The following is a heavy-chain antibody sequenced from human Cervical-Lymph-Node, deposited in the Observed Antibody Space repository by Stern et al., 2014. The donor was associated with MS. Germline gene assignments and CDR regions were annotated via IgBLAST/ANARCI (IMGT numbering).Heavy chain of an antibody. Sequence: QVQLVQSGAEMKKPGASVKVSCKTSGYTFTSYGINWVRQAPGQGLEWMGWITPYNDDTKFAQKFQGRVTMTTDTSTSTAYMELRSLRSDDTAVYYCARDRESHCTNGVCYFRPWGQGTLVTVSS. V-gene: IGHV1-18*01. CDR1: GYTFTSYG. D-gene: IGHD2-8*01. J-gene: IGHJ5*02. CDR2: ITPYNDDT. CDR3: ARDRESHCTNGVCYFRP.